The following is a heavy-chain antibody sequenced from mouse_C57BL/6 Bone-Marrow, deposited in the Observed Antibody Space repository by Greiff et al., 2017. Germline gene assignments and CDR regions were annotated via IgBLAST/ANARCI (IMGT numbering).Heavy chain of an antibody. D-gene: IGHD1-1*01. CDR3: ARQVTAGLAAKYFDV. Sequence: EVKVEESGRGLVKPGGSLKLSCAASGFTFSSYTMSWVRQTPEKRLQWVAAISGGGGNTYYPTSVQGRFTISRDNDKYILYLQMSSLRSEDTTLYYCARQVTAGLAAKYFDVWGTGTTVTVSA. V-gene: IGHV5-9*01. J-gene: IGHJ1*03. CDR2: ISGGGGNT. CDR1: GFTFSSYT.